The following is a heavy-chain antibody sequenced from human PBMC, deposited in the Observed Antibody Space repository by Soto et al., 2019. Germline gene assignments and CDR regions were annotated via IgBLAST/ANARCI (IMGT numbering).Heavy chain of an antibody. Sequence: QVQLQESGPRLVKPSETLSLTCTVSGDSISTYYWSWIRQPPGKGLEWMGYFHYSANTNYNPSLKSRITISVDTSKNQFSLKLTSVTAADTAVYYCAKTKEGGFDPWGQGILVTVSS. D-gene: IGHD3-16*01. V-gene: IGHV4-59*01. CDR2: FHYSANT. CDR3: AKTKEGGFDP. CDR1: GDSISTYY. J-gene: IGHJ5*02.